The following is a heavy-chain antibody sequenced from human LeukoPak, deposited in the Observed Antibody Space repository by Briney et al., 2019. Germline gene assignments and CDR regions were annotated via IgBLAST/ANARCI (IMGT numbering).Heavy chain of an antibody. Sequence: GGSLRLCCAASGFTFSSYSMKWVRQAPGKGLEWVSSISSSSSYIYYADSVKGRFTISRDNAKNSLYLQMNSLRAEDTAVYYCARGKGTSSWYSFFDYWGQGTLVTVSS. V-gene: IGHV3-21*01. CDR1: GFTFSSYS. J-gene: IGHJ4*02. CDR2: ISSSSSYI. D-gene: IGHD6-13*01. CDR3: ARGKGTSSWYSFFDY.